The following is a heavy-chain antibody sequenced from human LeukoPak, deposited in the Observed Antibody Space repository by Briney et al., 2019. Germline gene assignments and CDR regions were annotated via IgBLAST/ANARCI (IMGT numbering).Heavy chain of an antibody. D-gene: IGHD3-22*01. CDR3: ARAPHFYYYDSSGYSFDY. V-gene: IGHV4-39*07. J-gene: IGHJ4*02. Sequence: SETLSLTCTVSGGSISSSSYYWGWIRQPPGKGLEWIGSIYYSGYTYYNPSLESRVTISVDTSKNQFSLKLSSVTAADTAVYYCARAPHFYYYDSSGYSFDYWGQGTLVTVSS. CDR2: IYYSGYT. CDR1: GGSISSSSYY.